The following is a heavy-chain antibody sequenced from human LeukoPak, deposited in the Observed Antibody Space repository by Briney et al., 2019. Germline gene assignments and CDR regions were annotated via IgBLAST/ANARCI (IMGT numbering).Heavy chain of an antibody. J-gene: IGHJ4*02. CDR3: ASPVPGY. Sequence: KPGGSLRLSCAASGFIFSTYSMSWVRQAPGKGLEWVSSISSSSSYIHYGDSVKGRFTISRDNAQNSLYLQMNSLRAEDTAVYYCASPVPGYWGQGTLVTVSS. CDR1: GFIFSTYS. V-gene: IGHV3-21*01. CDR2: ISSSSSYI.